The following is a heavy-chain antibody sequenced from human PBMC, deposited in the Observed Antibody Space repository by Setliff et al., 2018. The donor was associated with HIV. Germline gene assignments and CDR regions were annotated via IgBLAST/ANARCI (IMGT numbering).Heavy chain of an antibody. V-gene: IGHV4-38-2*01. CDR3: ATYYYDSSGYQVDAFDI. CDR1: GYSISSGYY. CDR2: IYTTGST. Sequence: LSLTCAVSGYSISSGYYWGWIRQPPGKGLEWIGSIYTTGSTNYNPSLKSRVTISVDTSKNQFSLKLSSVTAADTAVYYCATYYYDSSGYQVDAFDIWGQGTMVTVSS. D-gene: IGHD3-22*01. J-gene: IGHJ3*02.